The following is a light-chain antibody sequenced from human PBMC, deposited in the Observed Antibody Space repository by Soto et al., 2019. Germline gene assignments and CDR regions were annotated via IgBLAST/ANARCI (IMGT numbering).Light chain of an antibody. CDR2: DTS. Sequence: EVELTQSPGTLSLSPGERATLSCRASQSVSSSHLAWYQQKRGQAPSLLIYDTSTRATGIPDRFSGSGSGTDFTLTISRLEPEDFAVYHCQQYGASPWTVGQGTKVDSK. CDR3: QQYGASPWT. CDR1: QSVSSSH. V-gene: IGKV3-20*01. J-gene: IGKJ1*01.